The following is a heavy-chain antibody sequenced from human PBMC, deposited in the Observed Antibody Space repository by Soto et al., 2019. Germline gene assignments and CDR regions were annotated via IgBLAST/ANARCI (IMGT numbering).Heavy chain of an antibody. V-gene: IGHV1-69*13. CDR1: GGTFSSYA. J-gene: IGHJ6*02. D-gene: IGHD3-22*01. Sequence: ASVKVSCKASGGTFSSYAISWVRQAPGQGLEWMGGIIPIFGTANYAQKFQGRVTITPDESTSTAYMELSSLRSEDTAVYYCARRSDSSGYYYYYGMDVWGQGTMVTVSS. CDR3: ARRSDSSGYYYYYGMDV. CDR2: IIPIFGTA.